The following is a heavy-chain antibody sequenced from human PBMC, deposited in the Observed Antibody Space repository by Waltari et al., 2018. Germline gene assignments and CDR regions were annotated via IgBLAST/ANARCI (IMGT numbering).Heavy chain of an antibody. Sequence: QVQLQESGPGLVKPSQTLSLTCTVSGGSISSGSYYWSWIRQPAGKGLEWIGRIYTSGGTNHHPPLKSRVTISVDTSKNQFSLKLSSVTAADTAVYYCAGRQGYCSGGSCYPFDYWGQGTLVTVSS. CDR2: IYTSGGT. V-gene: IGHV4-61*02. CDR1: GGSISSGSYY. D-gene: IGHD2-15*01. CDR3: AGRQGYCSGGSCYPFDY. J-gene: IGHJ4*02.